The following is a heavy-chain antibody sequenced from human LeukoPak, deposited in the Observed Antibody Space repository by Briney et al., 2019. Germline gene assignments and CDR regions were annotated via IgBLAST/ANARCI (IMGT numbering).Heavy chain of an antibody. CDR1: GGSVSSGSYY. V-gene: IGHV4-61*01. CDR3: AREPGETDEGFEY. D-gene: IGHD1-14*01. Sequence: SETLSLTCTVSGGSVSSGSYYWNWIRQPPGKGLEWIGHIYYSGSTDYNPSLKSRVTISAGTSKNQFSLKMTSVTAADTAVYYCAREPGETDEGFEYWGQGTLVAVSS. CDR2: IYYSGST. J-gene: IGHJ4*02.